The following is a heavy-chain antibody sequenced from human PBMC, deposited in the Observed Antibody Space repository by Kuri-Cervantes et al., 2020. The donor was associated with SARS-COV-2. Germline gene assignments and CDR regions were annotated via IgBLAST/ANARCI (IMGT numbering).Heavy chain of an antibody. J-gene: IGHJ6*03. D-gene: IGHD2-15*01. CDR1: GFTFSSYA. Sequence: GESLKISCAASGFTFSSYAMSWVRQAPGKGLEWVSAISGSGGSTYYADSVKGRFTISRDNSKNTLYLQMNSLRAEDTAVYYCARDPGMVAATPYMDVWGKGTTVTVSS. CDR2: ISGSGGST. V-gene: IGHV3-23*01. CDR3: ARDPGMVAATPYMDV.